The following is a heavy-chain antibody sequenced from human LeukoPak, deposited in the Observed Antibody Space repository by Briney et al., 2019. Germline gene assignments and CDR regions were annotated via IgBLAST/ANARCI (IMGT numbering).Heavy chain of an antibody. Sequence: PSETLSLTCSVSGGSISSSNYYWSRIRQPARKGLEWIGRIYTSESTNYNPSLKSRVTISVDTSRNQFSLKLSSVTAADTAVYYCARGLWFGDENPPYFDYWGQGILVTVSS. V-gene: IGHV4-61*02. D-gene: IGHD3-10*01. CDR3: ARGLWFGDENPPYFDY. J-gene: IGHJ4*02. CDR2: IYTSEST. CDR1: GGSISSSNYY.